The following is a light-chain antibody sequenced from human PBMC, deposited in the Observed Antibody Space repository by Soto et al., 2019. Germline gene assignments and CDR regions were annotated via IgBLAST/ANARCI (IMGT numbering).Light chain of an antibody. CDR1: QNILSN. CDR3: QVRTNWSIA. Sequence: EIVMTQSPATLSVSPGERATLSCRASQNILSNLAWYQQKPGQAPRLLIYDASNRATGIPARFSGTGSGTDFTLTINNLEPEDFAVYYCQVRTNWSIAFGRGTRLEIK. V-gene: IGKV3-11*01. J-gene: IGKJ5*01. CDR2: DAS.